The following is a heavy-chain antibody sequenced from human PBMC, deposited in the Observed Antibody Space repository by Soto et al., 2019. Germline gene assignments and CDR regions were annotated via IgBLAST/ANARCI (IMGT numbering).Heavy chain of an antibody. CDR2: TYYRSKWYN. D-gene: IGHD6-19*01. CDR3: VRSRVFIAVAGMATYYYYYGMDV. CDR1: GDSVSSDSAA. Sequence: SQTLSLTCAISGDSVSSDSAAWNWIRQSPSRGLEWLGRTYYRSKWYNGYAVSVNGRITINPDTSKNHFSLQLNSVTPEDTAVYYCVRSRVFIAVAGMATYYYYYGMDVWGRGTTVTVSS. J-gene: IGHJ6*02. V-gene: IGHV6-1*01.